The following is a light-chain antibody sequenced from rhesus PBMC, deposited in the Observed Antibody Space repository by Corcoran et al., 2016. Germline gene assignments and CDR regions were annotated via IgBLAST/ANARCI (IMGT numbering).Light chain of an antibody. Sequence: DIQMTQSPSSLSASVGDRVTITGRASQGISSYLAWYQQKPGKAPKLLIYAASTLQSGVPSRFSGSGSGTDFTLTISILQPEDFATYYCQQHNSYPLTFGPGTKLDIK. CDR2: AAS. CDR3: QQHNSYPLT. J-gene: IGKJ3*01. V-gene: IGKV1-25*01. CDR1: QGISSY.